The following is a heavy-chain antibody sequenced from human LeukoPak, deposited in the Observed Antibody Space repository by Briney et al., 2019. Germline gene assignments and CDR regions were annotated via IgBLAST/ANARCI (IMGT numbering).Heavy chain of an antibody. CDR2: FDPEDGET. CDR3: ATDLGGSYPGALDI. V-gene: IGHV1-24*01. D-gene: IGHD1-26*01. CDR1: GYTLTELS. Sequence: ASVKVSCKVSGYTLTELSMHWVRQAPGKGLEWMGGFDPEDGETIYAQKFQGRVTMTEDTSTDTAYMELSSLRSGDTAVYYCATDLGGSYPGALDIWGQGTMVTVSS. J-gene: IGHJ3*02.